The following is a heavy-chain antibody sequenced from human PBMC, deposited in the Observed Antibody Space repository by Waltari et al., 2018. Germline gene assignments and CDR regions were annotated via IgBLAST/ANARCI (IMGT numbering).Heavy chain of an antibody. D-gene: IGHD7-27*01. CDR2: INPNSGGT. Sequence: QVQLVQSGAEVKKPGASVKVSCKASGYTFTGYYMHWVRRAPGQGLGWMGWINPNSGGTNYAQKFQGRVTMTRDTSISTAYMELSRLRSDDTAVYYCARDPLTGVRYFDLWGRGTLVTVSS. CDR1: GYTFTGYY. J-gene: IGHJ2*01. V-gene: IGHV1-2*02. CDR3: ARDPLTGVRYFDL.